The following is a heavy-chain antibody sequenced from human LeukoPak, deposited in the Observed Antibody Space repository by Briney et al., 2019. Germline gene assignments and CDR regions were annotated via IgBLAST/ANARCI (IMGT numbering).Heavy chain of an antibody. J-gene: IGHJ4*02. V-gene: IGHV3-9*01. Sequence: GGSLRLSCAASGFIFGDYAMHWVRQAPGKGLGWVSGITWNSVSIGYADSVKGRFTISRDNAKNSLYLQMSSLRAEDTAFYYCAKGLAVSGEDYWGQGTLVTVSS. D-gene: IGHD6-19*01. CDR1: GFIFGDYA. CDR2: ITWNSVSI. CDR3: AKGLAVSGEDY.